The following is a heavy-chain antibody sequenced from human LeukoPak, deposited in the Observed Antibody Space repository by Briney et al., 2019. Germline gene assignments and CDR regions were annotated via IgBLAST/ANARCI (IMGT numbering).Heavy chain of an antibody. CDR2: INHSGST. V-gene: IGHV4-34*01. CDR3: ATGGDILTGYYSDAFDI. Sequence: PSETLSLTCAVYGGSFSSYYWSWIRQPPGKGLEWIGEINHSGSTNYNPSLKSRVTISVDTSKNQFSLKLSSVTAADTAVYYCATGGDILTGYYSDAFDIWGQGTMVTVSS. D-gene: IGHD3-9*01. CDR1: GGSFSSYY. J-gene: IGHJ3*02.